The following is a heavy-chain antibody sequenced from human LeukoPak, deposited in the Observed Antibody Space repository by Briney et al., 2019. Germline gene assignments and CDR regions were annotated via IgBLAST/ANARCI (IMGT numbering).Heavy chain of an antibody. CDR3: ARIKFWNGYYDY. V-gene: IGHV4-31*03. D-gene: IGHD3-3*01. J-gene: IGHJ4*02. CDR1: GASIRSGDYY. Sequence: SETLSLTCTVSGASIRSGDYYWNWIRQRPGKGLEWIGYVYYSGNTYYNPSLKSRVTISIDTSKNQFSLTLSSVTAADTAVYYCARIKFWNGYYDYWGQGTLVTVSS. CDR2: VYYSGNT.